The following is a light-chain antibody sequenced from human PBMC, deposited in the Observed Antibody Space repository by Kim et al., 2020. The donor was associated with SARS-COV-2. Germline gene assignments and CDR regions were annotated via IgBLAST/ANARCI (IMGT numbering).Light chain of an antibody. CDR2: EAS. J-gene: IGKJ1*01. Sequence: SPLAAPVWDRVTMPCRASQTLSGRLASYQQNAGKAPKLLFFEASTLESRVPSRFRGSGSGTDFILTISSLQPDDSATDYCQHRMTFGQGTKVDI. V-gene: IGKV1-5*01. CDR1: QTLSGR. CDR3: QHRMT.